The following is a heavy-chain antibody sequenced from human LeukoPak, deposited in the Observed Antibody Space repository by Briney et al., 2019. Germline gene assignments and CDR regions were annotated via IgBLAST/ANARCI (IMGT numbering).Heavy chain of an antibody. Sequence: GGSLRLSCAASGFTFSSYAMSWVRQAPGKGLEWVAVIWYDGSNKYYADSVKGRFTISRDNSKNTLYLQMNSLRAEDTAVYYCARPHASSGWTFDYWGQGTLVTVSS. J-gene: IGHJ4*02. V-gene: IGHV3-33*08. CDR3: ARPHASSGWTFDY. D-gene: IGHD6-19*01. CDR1: GFTFSSYA. CDR2: IWYDGSNK.